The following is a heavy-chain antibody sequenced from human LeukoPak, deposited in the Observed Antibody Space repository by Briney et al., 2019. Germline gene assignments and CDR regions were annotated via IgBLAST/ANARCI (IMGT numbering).Heavy chain of an antibody. V-gene: IGHV4-30-4*01. CDR3: ARESDEVRGFSIDY. CDR1: GGSISSGDYY. CDR2: IYYSGST. Sequence: SETLSLTCTVSGGSISSGDYYWSWIRQPPGKGLEWIGCIYYSGSTYYNPSLKSRVTISVDTSKNQFSLKLSSVTAADTAVYYCARESDEVRGFSIDYWGQGTLVTVSS. D-gene: IGHD3-10*01. J-gene: IGHJ4*02.